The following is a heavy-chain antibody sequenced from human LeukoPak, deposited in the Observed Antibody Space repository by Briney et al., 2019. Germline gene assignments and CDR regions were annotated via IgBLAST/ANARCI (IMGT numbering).Heavy chain of an antibody. V-gene: IGHV3-33*03. CDR1: GYTFSRYG. J-gene: IGHJ4*02. D-gene: IGHD1-26*01. Sequence: GGSLRLSCAASGYTFSRYGMHWVRQAPGKGLEWVAVICPDGSYEYYAESVKGRFTISRDTSKNTLYLHMNSLRAEDTAVYYCAKDGVGATSLDCWGQGTLVTVSS. CDR2: ICPDGSYE. CDR3: AKDGVGATSLDC.